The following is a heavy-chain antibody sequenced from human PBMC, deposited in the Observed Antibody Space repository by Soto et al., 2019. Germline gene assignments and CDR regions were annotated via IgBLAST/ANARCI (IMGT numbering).Heavy chain of an antibody. Sequence: QVQLVESGGGVVQPGRSLRLSCAASGFTFSNYGMQWVRQAPGEGLEWVAAISDDGSRQYYADSAKGRFTISRDNSRDTLYLQMNNLRTEDTAVYYCARGGGYTYGYSWWHFDLWGRGTLVAISS. CDR1: GFTFSNYG. V-gene: IGHV3-30*03. D-gene: IGHD5-18*01. J-gene: IGHJ2*01. CDR2: ISDDGSRQ. CDR3: ARGGGYTYGYSWWHFDL.